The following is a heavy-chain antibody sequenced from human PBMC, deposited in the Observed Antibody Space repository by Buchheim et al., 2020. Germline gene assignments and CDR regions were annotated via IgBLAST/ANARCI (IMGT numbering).Heavy chain of an antibody. Sequence: QVQLQESGPGLVKPSQTLSLTCTVSGGSISSGDYYWSWIRQPPGKGLEWIGYIYYSGSPYYNPSLKSRLTISVDTSKNQFSLKLSSVTAADTAVYDCARDGDYGDRGEYFQHWGQGTL. CDR2: IYYSGSP. CDR3: ARDGDYGDRGEYFQH. J-gene: IGHJ1*01. D-gene: IGHD4-17*01. V-gene: IGHV4-30-4*01. CDR1: GGSISSGDYY.